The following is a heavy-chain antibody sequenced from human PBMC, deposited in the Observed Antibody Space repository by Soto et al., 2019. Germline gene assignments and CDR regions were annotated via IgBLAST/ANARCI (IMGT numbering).Heavy chain of an antibody. CDR3: ARGIRGYYGSEY. Sequence: GGSLRLSCAASGFTFSSYWMHWVRQAPGKGLVWVSRINSDGTSTFYADSVKGRFTISRDNAKNVLYLQINSLRDEDTAVYYCARGIRGYYGSEYWGQGTLVTVSS. V-gene: IGHV3-74*01. D-gene: IGHD3-10*01. CDR2: INSDGTST. CDR1: GFTFSSYW. J-gene: IGHJ4*02.